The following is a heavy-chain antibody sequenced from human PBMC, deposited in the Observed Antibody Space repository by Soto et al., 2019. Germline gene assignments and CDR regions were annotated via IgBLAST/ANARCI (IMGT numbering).Heavy chain of an antibody. V-gene: IGHV3-64D*06. CDR3: VKDRFVNY. CDR2: ISSNGVST. J-gene: IGHJ4*02. Sequence: PGGSLRLSCSASGLSFNDYAMHWVRQAAGKGLKYVSSISSNGVSTYYADSVKGRFTISRDNSKNTLYLQMNSLRVEDTDVYYCVKDRFVNYWGQGALVTVSS. CDR1: GLSFNDYA.